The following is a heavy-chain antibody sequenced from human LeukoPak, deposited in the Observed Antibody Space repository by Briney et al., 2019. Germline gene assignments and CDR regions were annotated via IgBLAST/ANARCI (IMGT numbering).Heavy chain of an antibody. CDR3: ARAVSGYYSLFDY. Sequence: SETLSLTCTVSGGSISSYYWSWIRQPPGKGLGWIGYIYYSGSTNYNPSLKSRVTISVDTSKNQFSLKLSSVTAADTAVYYCARAVSGYYSLFDYWGQGTLVTVSS. CDR2: IYYSGST. V-gene: IGHV4-59*01. CDR1: GGSISSYY. D-gene: IGHD3-22*01. J-gene: IGHJ4*02.